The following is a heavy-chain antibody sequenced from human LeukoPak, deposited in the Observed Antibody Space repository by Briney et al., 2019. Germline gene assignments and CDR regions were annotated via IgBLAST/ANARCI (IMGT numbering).Heavy chain of an antibody. D-gene: IGHD5-12*01. CDR2: TYYRSKWYN. Sequence: SQALSLTCAISGDSVSSNSAAWNWIRQSPSRGLEWLGRTYYRSKWYNDYAVSVKSRITINPDTSKNQFSLQLNSVTPEDTAVYYCARDVEKSSRGYSGYDWTDWFDPWGQGTLVTVSS. J-gene: IGHJ5*02. CDR3: ARDVEKSSRGYSGYDWTDWFDP. CDR1: GDSVSSNSAA. V-gene: IGHV6-1*01.